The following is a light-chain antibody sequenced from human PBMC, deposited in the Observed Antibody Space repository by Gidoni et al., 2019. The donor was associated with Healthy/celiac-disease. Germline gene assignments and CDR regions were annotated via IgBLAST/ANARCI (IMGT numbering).Light chain of an antibody. V-gene: IGKV1-39*01. Sequence: DIQMTQSPSSLSASVGDRVTITCRASQSISSYLNWYQQKPGKAPKLLIYAASSLQSGVPSRFSGSGSGTDFTLTISSLQPTDFATYYCQQSYSTPLYRFGQGTKLEIK. CDR3: QQSYSTPLYR. CDR2: AAS. CDR1: QSISSY. J-gene: IGKJ2*03.